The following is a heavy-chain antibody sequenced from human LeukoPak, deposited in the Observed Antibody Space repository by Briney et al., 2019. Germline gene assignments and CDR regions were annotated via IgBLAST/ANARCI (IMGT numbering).Heavy chain of an antibody. CDR1: GGSISSLY. Sequence: TSGTLSLTCTVSGGSISSLYWSWLRQPPGKGLEWIGYVHHSGSTNYNPSLKSRVTISIDTSKNQFSLKLSPVTAADTAVYYCARGYYDNSGYSNPFDYWGQGTLVTVSS. CDR2: VHHSGST. CDR3: ARGYYDNSGYSNPFDY. D-gene: IGHD3-22*01. V-gene: IGHV4-59*11. J-gene: IGHJ4*02.